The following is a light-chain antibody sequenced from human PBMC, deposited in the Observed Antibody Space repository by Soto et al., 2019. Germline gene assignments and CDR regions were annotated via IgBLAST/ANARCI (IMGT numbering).Light chain of an antibody. CDR3: QQRSNWPT. Sequence: IVLTQSPATLSLSPGERATLSCRASQSVSSYLAWYQQTPGQAPRLLIYDASNRATGIPARFSGSGSGTDFTLTISSLEPEDFAVYYCQQRSNWPTFGQGTKLEIK. J-gene: IGKJ2*01. CDR1: QSVSSY. CDR2: DAS. V-gene: IGKV3-11*01.